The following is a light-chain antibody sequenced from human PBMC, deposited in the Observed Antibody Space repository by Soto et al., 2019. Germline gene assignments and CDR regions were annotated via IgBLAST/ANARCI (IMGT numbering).Light chain of an antibody. CDR2: GAS. CDR1: QSISSY. V-gene: IGKV1-39*01. J-gene: IGKJ1*01. CDR3: QQSYSTPRT. Sequence: DIQMTQSPSSLSASVGDRVTITCRASQSISSYLSWYQQKPGTAPKLMIYGASTLQSGVPSRFSGSGSGSDFTLTISSLQAEDVATYYCQQSYSTPRTLGQGTKVDIK.